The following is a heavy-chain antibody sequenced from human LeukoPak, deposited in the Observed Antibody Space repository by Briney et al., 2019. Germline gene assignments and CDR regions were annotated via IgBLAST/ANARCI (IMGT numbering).Heavy chain of an antibody. CDR1: GGSFSGYY. V-gene: IGHV4-34*01. CDR2: IYYYGTT. Sequence: SETLSLTCAVYGGSFSGYYWSWIRQPPGKGLEWIGSIYYYGTTYYNPSLESRVTISVDTSKNQFSLKLTSVTAADTAVYYCARHGDYYDSSAYFDYWGQGTRVTVSS. D-gene: IGHD3-22*01. J-gene: IGHJ4*02. CDR3: ARHGDYYDSSAYFDY.